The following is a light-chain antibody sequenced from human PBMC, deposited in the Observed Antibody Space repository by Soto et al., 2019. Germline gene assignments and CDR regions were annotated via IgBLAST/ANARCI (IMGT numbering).Light chain of an antibody. Sequence: QSVLTQPPSASGTPGQRVTVSCSGSSSNIASNTVNWYQQLPGTAPKLLIYSNDQRPSGVPDRFSASKSGTSASLAISGLQSEDEADYYCASWDDSLNGRVFGTGTKVTV. CDR3: ASWDDSLNGRV. J-gene: IGLJ1*01. V-gene: IGLV1-44*01. CDR2: SND. CDR1: SSNIASNT.